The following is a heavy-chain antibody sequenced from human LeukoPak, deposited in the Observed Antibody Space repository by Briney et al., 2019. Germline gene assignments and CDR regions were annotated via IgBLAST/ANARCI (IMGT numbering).Heavy chain of an antibody. J-gene: IGHJ4*02. CDR3: ARDSEGSGWSIQLDY. Sequence: GGSLRLSCAASGFTFSSYSMNWVRQAPGKGLEWVSSISSSSSYIYYADSVKGRFTISRDNAKNSQYLQMNSLRAEDTAVYYCARDSEGSGWSIQLDYWGQGTLVTVSS. D-gene: IGHD6-19*01. CDR2: ISSSSSYI. CDR1: GFTFSSYS. V-gene: IGHV3-21*01.